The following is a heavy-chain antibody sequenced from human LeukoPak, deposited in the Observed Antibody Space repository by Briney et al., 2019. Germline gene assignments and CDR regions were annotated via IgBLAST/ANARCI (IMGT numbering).Heavy chain of an antibody. CDR2: IIPIFGTA. CDR3: ARVGDSGYDVDYFDY. CDR1: GGTFSSYA. Sequence: SVTVSCKASGGTFSSYAISWVRQAPGQGLEWMGGIIPIFGTANYAQKFQGRVTITADESTSTAYMELSSLRSEDTAVYYCARVGDSGYDVDYFDYWGQGTLVTVSS. V-gene: IGHV1-69*01. D-gene: IGHD5-12*01. J-gene: IGHJ4*02.